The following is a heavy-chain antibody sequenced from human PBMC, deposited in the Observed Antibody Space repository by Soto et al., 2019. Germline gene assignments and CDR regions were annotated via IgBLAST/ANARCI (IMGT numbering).Heavy chain of an antibody. Sequence: QVQLVQSGAEVKKPGASVKVSCKASGYTFTTYGINWVRQAPGQGLEWMGWISAYNGNTNYAQKLHGRVTMTTDTSTSTAYMELRSLRSDDTAVYYCARVWVGTTFAYYSGLDVWGQGTTVTVSS. D-gene: IGHD1-1*01. J-gene: IGHJ6*02. CDR1: GYTFTTYG. CDR2: ISAYNGNT. V-gene: IGHV1-18*01. CDR3: ARVWVGTTFAYYSGLDV.